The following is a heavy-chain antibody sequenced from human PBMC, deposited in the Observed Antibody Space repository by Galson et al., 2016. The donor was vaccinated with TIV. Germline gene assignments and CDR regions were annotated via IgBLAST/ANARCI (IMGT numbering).Heavy chain of an antibody. V-gene: IGHV1-2*02. CDR3: ARSDSYYKYALDV. CDR2: INPKTGAT. D-gene: IGHD3-10*01. Sequence: SVKVSCKASGYSFTGYFMHWVRQAPGQGLEWMGWINPKTGATTYAQEFQGRITMTRDTSVSTVYMDLNRLQSDDTAVYYCARSDSYYKYALDVWGQGTTVTVSS. CDR1: GYSFTGYF. J-gene: IGHJ3*01.